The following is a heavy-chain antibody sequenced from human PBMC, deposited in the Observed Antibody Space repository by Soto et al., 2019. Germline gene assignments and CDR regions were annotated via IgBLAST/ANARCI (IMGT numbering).Heavy chain of an antibody. CDR1: GYTFTNYY. V-gene: IGHV1-46*04. CDR3: ARDNSAANGVLDH. CDR2: INPSARSA. Sequence: ASVKVSCKASGYTFTNYYLHWVRQAPGQGLEWVGMINPSARSASYAQKLRGRLTMDRDTSTTTVYMELSRLTFEDTAVYFCARDNSAANGVLDHWGQGTLVTV. J-gene: IGHJ4*02. D-gene: IGHD1-1*01.